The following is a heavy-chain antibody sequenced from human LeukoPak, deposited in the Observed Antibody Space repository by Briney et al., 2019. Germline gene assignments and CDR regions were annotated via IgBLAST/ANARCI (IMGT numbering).Heavy chain of an antibody. CDR1: GFSFSSYS. Sequence: GGSLRLSCAASGFSFSSYSMNWVRQAPGKGLEWVSSISGSSNYIYYADSVKGRFTISRDNAKNSLFLQMNSLRSEDTAVYYCATDLGEYDFWSGYNPAYWGQGTLVTVSS. CDR2: ISGSSNYI. D-gene: IGHD3-3*01. V-gene: IGHV3-21*04. J-gene: IGHJ4*02. CDR3: ATDLGEYDFWSGYNPAY.